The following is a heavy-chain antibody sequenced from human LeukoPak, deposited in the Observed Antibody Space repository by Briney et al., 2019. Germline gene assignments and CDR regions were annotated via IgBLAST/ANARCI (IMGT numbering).Heavy chain of an antibody. D-gene: IGHD3-3*01. CDR1: VGYISSYY. J-gene: IGHJ4*01. CDR2: VFYSGDT. V-gene: IGHV4-59*01. Sequence: SETLSLTCTVSVGYISSYYWSWIRQSPGKGLEWIGNVFYSGDTNYNPSLKSRVTMSINTYNNHFSLHLTSVTAADTAVYFCASGTVSGVITPYSFHHWGHGTLVTVSS. CDR3: ASGTVSGVITPYSFHH.